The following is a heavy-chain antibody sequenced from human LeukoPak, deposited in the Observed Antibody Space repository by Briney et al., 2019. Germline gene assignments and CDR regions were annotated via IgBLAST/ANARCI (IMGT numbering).Heavy chain of an antibody. J-gene: IGHJ4*02. CDR2: IYNIGST. Sequence: PSETLSLTCTVSGGSVSGYFWSWIRQPAGRRLEWIGRIYNIGSTNCNPSLKSRVTMSVDTSKNQFSLNLTSVTAADTAVYYCARWSGSKFDDWGQGTLVTVSP. V-gene: IGHV4-4*07. CDR3: ARWSGSKFDD. D-gene: IGHD3-3*01. CDR1: GGSVSGYF.